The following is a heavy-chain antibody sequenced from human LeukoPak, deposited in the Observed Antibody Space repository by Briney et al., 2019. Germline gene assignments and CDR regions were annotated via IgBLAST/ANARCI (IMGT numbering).Heavy chain of an antibody. D-gene: IGHD6-13*01. J-gene: IGHJ4*02. Sequence: ASVKVSCKASGYTFTSYGISWVRQAPGQGLEWMGWISVYNGDTNHAQKFQGRVTMTTDTSTSTAYMELRSLRSDDTAVYYCARLKTSSWYLIGGYYFDYWGQGTLVTVSS. CDR3: ARLKTSSWYLIGGYYFDY. CDR2: ISVYNGDT. V-gene: IGHV1-18*01. CDR1: GYTFTSYG.